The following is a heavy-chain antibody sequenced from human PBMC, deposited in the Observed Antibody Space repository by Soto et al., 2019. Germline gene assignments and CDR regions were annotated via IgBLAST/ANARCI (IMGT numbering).Heavy chain of an antibody. CDR2: VYHTGNT. V-gene: IGHV4-61*08. D-gene: IGHD3-22*01. J-gene: IGHJ5*02. CDR1: GASVSNNAYY. CDR3: ARDQGYYDSSLAWFDP. Sequence: TSETLSLTCTVSGASVSNNAYYWSWIRQSPGKGLEWIAYVYHTGNTNYNPSLRSRVTISLDTSKNQLSLKVRSVTAADTAVYYCARDQGYYDSSLAWFDPWGQGTLVTVSS.